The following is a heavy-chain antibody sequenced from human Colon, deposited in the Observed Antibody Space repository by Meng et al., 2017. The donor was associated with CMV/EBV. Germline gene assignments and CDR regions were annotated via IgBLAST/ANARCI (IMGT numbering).Heavy chain of an antibody. J-gene: IGHJ4*02. CDR2: TYQSGRT. V-gene: IGHV4-39*07. CDR1: GDSTSNTEYF. D-gene: IGHD3-3*01. Sequence: SETLSLTCNVSGDSTSNTEYFWGWIRQPPGKGLEWVGTTYQSGRTYVKPSLKSRVTISLDTSKNQVSLKVTSVTAADTAVYYCARQAGRTVFGVIIPAYFDYWGQGTLVTVSS. CDR3: ARQAGRTVFGVIIPAYFDY.